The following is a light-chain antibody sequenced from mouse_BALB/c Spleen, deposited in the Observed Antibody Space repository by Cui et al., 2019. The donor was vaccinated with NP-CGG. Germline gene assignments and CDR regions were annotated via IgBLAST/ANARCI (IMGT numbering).Light chain of an antibody. CDR1: TGTVTTNNY. CDR2: GTN. Sequence: QAVVPQESAPTTSPGETVTFTCRSSTGTVTTNNYANWVQEKPDHLFTGLIGGTNNRAPGVPARFSGSLIGDKAALTITGAQTEDEAIYFCALWYSNHWVFGGGTKLTVL. V-gene: IGLV1*01. J-gene: IGLJ1*01. CDR3: ALWYSNHWV.